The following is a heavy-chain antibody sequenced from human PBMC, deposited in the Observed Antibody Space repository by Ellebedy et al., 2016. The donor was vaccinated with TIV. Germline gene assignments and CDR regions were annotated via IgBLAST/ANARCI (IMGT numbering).Heavy chain of an antibody. CDR1: GFTFSDYY. D-gene: IGHD2-2*01. CDR3: ARDGEDIVVVPAYDY. CDR2: ISSSGSTI. J-gene: IGHJ4*02. V-gene: IGHV3-11*01. Sequence: GESLKISXAASGFTFSDYYMSWIRQAPGKGLEWVSYISSSGSTIYYADSVKGRFTISRDNAKNSLYLQMNSLRAEDTAVYYCARDGEDIVVVPAYDYWGQGTLVTVSS.